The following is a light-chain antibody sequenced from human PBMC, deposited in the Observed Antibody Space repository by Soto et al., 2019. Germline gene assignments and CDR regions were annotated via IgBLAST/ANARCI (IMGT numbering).Light chain of an antibody. CDR3: SSYGGNVDVL. V-gene: IGLV2-8*01. J-gene: IGLJ3*02. CDR2: EVS. Sequence: QSVLTQPPSASGSPGQSVTISCTGTSSDVGGYNYVSWYQQHPGKAPKLMIYEVSKRSSGVPDRFSGSKSGNTASLTVSGLQAEDEADYYCSSYGGNVDVLFGGGTKLTVL. CDR1: SSDVGGYNY.